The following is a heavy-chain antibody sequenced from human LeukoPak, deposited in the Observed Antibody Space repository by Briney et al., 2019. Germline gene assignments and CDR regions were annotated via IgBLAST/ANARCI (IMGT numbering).Heavy chain of an antibody. J-gene: IGHJ6*03. CDR2: INQDGSEK. V-gene: IGHV3-7*01. Sequence: TGGSLRLSCAASGFTFSSYWMSWVRQAPGKGLEWVANINQDGSEKYYVDSVKGRFTISRDNAKNSLYLQMNSLRAEDTAVYYCARLNWNYESYMDVWGKGTTVTVSS. D-gene: IGHD1-7*01. CDR1: GFTFSSYW. CDR3: ARLNWNYESYMDV.